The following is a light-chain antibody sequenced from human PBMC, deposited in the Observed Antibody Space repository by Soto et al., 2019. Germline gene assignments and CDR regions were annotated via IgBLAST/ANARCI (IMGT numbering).Light chain of an antibody. Sequence: IQMTQSPSSLSASVGDRVTITCRASQALFKYLSWYQQKPGKAPKLLIYAASTLYSGVPSRFSGSGSATDFTLTINDLQPEDFATYYCQQTYRAPRTFGPGTKVDIK. CDR1: QALFKY. CDR2: AAS. V-gene: IGKV1-39*01. J-gene: IGKJ3*01. CDR3: QQTYRAPRT.